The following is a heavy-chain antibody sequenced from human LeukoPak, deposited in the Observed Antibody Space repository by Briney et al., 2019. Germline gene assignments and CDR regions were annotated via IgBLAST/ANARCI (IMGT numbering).Heavy chain of an antibody. J-gene: IGHJ4*02. CDR1: GFTFDDYA. Sequence: GGSLRLSCAASGFTFDDYAMHWVRQAPGKGLEWVAFIRYDGSNKYYADSVKGRFTISRDNSKNTLYLQMNSLRAEDTAVYYCAKDLKGGRMVRGVIGIDYWGQGTLVTVSS. CDR2: IRYDGSNK. CDR3: AKDLKGGRMVRGVIGIDY. V-gene: IGHV3-30*02. D-gene: IGHD3-10*01.